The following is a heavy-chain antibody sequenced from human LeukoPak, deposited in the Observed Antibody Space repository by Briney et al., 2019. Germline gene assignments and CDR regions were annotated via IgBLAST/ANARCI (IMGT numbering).Heavy chain of an antibody. D-gene: IGHD2-21*02. CDR2: VNQDGSEK. Sequence: GGSLRLSCAASGFTFSRYWMSWVRQAPGKGLEWVANVNQDGSEKYYVGSVKGRFTISRDNAKNSLYLQMNSLRAEDTAVYYCARVGVYCGGDCYLSDWGQGTLVTVSS. V-gene: IGHV3-7*05. CDR1: GFTFSRYW. CDR3: ARVGVYCGGDCYLSD. J-gene: IGHJ4*02.